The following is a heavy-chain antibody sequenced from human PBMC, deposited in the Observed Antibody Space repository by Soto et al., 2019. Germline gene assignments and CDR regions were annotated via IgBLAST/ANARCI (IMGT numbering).Heavy chain of an antibody. CDR2: IFHDGTA. V-gene: IGHV4-4*02. D-gene: IGHD3-10*01. CDR1: GVSISSGNW. Sequence: SETLSLTCAVSGVSISSGNWWTWVRQSPQRGLEYIGEIFHDGTANYYPSFERRVAISVGTSKNQFSLKLTSVTAADTAIYFCARLVYDTRLNYMYFDFWGQGTLVTVSS. J-gene: IGHJ4*02. CDR3: ARLVYDTRLNYMYFDF.